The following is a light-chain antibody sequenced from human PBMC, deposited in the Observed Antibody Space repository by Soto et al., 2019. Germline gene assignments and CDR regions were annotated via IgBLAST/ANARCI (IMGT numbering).Light chain of an antibody. CDR3: GSYTGSIYV. J-gene: IGLJ1*01. V-gene: IGLV2-14*01. Sequence: QSALTQPASVSGSPGQSLTISCTGTSSDVGGYKFVSWYQQHPGKAPKLMIYEVSNRPSGVSSRFSGSKSGNTASLTISGLKAEDESDYYCGSYTGSIYVFGPGTKLTVL. CDR1: SSDVGGYKF. CDR2: EVS.